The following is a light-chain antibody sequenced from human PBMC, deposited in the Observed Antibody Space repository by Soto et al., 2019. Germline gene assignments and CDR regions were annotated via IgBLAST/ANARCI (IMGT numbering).Light chain of an antibody. CDR2: DSS. CDR1: QSIVSNF. J-gene: IGKJ2*01. Sequence: EIVLTQSPGTLSLSPGETASLSCWASQSIVSNFLAWYQQRRGQPPRLLIYDSSRRASGIPARFTGSGSGTAFTLTISRVEAEDSAVYYCQQPFHSPRTFGQGTRLEI. CDR3: QQPFHSPRT. V-gene: IGKV3-20*01.